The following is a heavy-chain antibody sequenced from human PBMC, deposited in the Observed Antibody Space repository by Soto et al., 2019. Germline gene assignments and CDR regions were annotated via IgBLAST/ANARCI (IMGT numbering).Heavy chain of an antibody. CDR1: GYTFTSYY. V-gene: IGHV1-46*01. CDR3: AREGHSSGWRDLQDY. Sequence: ASVKVSCKASGYTFTSYYMHWVRQAPGQGLEWMGIINPSGGSTSYAQKFQGRVNMTRDTSTSTVYMELSSLRSEDTAVYYCAREGHSSGWRDLQDYWGQGTLVTVSS. D-gene: IGHD6-19*01. CDR2: INPSGGST. J-gene: IGHJ4*02.